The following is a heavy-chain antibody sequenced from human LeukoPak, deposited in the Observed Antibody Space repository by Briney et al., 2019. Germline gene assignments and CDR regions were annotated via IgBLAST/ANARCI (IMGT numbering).Heavy chain of an antibody. CDR2: ISGSGGST. D-gene: IGHD6-19*01. CDR1: GFTFSSYA. J-gene: IGHJ4*02. V-gene: IGHV3-23*01. Sequence: GGSLRLSCAASGFTFSSYAKSWVRQAPGKGLEWVSAISGSGGSTYYADSLKSRFTISRDNSKNTLYLQMNSLRAEDAAVYYCAKSPAVAGTHHFDYWGQGTLVTVSS. CDR3: AKSPAVAGTHHFDY.